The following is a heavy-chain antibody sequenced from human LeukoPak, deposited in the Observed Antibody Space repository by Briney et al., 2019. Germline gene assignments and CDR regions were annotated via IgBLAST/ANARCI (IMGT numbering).Heavy chain of an antibody. CDR1: GYTFTGYY. CDR2: INPNSGGT. Sequence: SVKVSCKASGYTFTGYYMHWVRQAPGQGLEWMRWINPNSGGTSYAQKFQGRVTMTRDTSISTAYMELSRLRSDDTAVYYCARGPYRYSSGWYFDYWGQGTLVTVSS. V-gene: IGHV1-2*02. J-gene: IGHJ4*02. CDR3: ARGPYRYSSGWYFDY. D-gene: IGHD6-19*01.